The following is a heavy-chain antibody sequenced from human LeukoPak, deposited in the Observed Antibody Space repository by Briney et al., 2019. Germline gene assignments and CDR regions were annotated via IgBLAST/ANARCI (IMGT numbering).Heavy chain of an antibody. Sequence: GGSLRLSCAASGFTFSSYWMHWVRHAPGKGLVWVSRINSDGSSTSYADSVKGRFTILRDNAKNTLYLQMNSLRAADTAVYYCARVSPEGDYDYWGQGALVTVSS. D-gene: IGHD4-17*01. CDR3: ARVSPEGDYDY. CDR1: GFTFSSYW. CDR2: INSDGSST. J-gene: IGHJ4*02. V-gene: IGHV3-74*01.